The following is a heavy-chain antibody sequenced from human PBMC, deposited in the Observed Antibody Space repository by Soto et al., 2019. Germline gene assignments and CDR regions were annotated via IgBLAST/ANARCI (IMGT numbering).Heavy chain of an antibody. Sequence: ASVKVSCKASGYTFTGYYMHWVRQAPGQGLEWMGWINPNSGATNYAQKFQGWVTMTRDTSISTAYMELSRLRSDDTAVYYCATTHSYYYDTNGPDAFDIWGQGTMVTVSS. CDR1: GYTFTGYY. J-gene: IGHJ3*02. CDR2: INPNSGAT. CDR3: ATTHSYYYDTNGPDAFDI. D-gene: IGHD3-22*01. V-gene: IGHV1-2*04.